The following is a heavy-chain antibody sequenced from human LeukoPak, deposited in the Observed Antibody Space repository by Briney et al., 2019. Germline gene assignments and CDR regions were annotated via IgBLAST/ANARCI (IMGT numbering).Heavy chain of an antibody. CDR2: IHHSGST. D-gene: IGHD2-8*01. CDR1: GGSISSYY. J-gene: IGHJ6*03. Sequence: PSETLSLTCTVSGGSISSYYWSWIRQPPGKGLEWAGYIHHSGSTNYNPSLKSRVTILVDTTKNQFSLKLSSVTAADTAVYYCARVASVSNDGSSVRLYDYIDVWGKGTTVTVSS. V-gene: IGHV4-59*01. CDR3: ARVASVSNDGSSVRLYDYIDV.